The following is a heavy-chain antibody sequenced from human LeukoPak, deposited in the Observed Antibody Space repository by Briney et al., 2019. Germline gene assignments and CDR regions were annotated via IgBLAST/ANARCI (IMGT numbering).Heavy chain of an antibody. J-gene: IGHJ6*03. CDR1: GGSFSGYY. CDR2: INHSGST. V-gene: IGHV4-34*01. Sequence: SETLSLTCAVYGGSFSGYYWSWIRQPPGKGLEWIGEINHSGSTNYNPSFKSRVTISVDTSKNQFSLKLSSVTAADTAVYYCARGYSSSWTNYYYYYMDVWGKGTTVTVSS. CDR3: ARGYSSSWTNYYYYYMDV. D-gene: IGHD6-13*01.